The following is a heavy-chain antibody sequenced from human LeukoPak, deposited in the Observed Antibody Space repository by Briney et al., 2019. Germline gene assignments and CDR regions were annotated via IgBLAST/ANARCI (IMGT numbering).Heavy chain of an antibody. J-gene: IGHJ5*02. Sequence: SQSLSLTCTVSGGSISIYYWSWISQPPGKGLECIVYIYYSGSTNYNPSLKSRVTISVDTSKNQFSLKLSSVTAADTAVYYCARDRGYCSGGSCYHLNWFDPWGQGTLVTVSS. CDR1: GGSISIYY. CDR2: IYYSGST. V-gene: IGHV4-59*01. D-gene: IGHD2-15*01. CDR3: ARDRGYCSGGSCYHLNWFDP.